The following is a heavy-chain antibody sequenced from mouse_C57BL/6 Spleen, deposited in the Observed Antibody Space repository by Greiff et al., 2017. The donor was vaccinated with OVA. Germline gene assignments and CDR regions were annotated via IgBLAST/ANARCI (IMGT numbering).Heavy chain of an antibody. CDR3: ARPYYYGSSYDYFDY. J-gene: IGHJ2*01. V-gene: IGHV1-9*01. CDR2: ILPGSGST. D-gene: IGHD1-1*01. CDR1: GYTFTGYW. Sequence: VQLQQSGAELMKPGASVKLSCKATGYTFTGYWIEWVKQRPGHGLEWIGEILPGSGSTTYNEKFKGKATFTADTSSNTAYMQLSSLTTEDSAIYYCARPYYYGSSYDYFDYWGQGTTLTVSS.